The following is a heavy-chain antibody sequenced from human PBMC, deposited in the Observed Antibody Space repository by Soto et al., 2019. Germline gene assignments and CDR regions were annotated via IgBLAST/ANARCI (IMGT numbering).Heavy chain of an antibody. Sequence: SVKVSCKASGGTFSSYAISWVRQAPGQGLEWMGGIIPIFGTANYAQKFQGRVTITADESASTAYMELSSLRSEDTAVYYCARDGPEDVDTAMVGGFDYWGQGTLVTVSS. CDR1: GGTFSSYA. J-gene: IGHJ4*02. V-gene: IGHV1-69*13. CDR3: ARDGPEDVDTAMVGGFDY. D-gene: IGHD5-18*01. CDR2: IIPIFGTA.